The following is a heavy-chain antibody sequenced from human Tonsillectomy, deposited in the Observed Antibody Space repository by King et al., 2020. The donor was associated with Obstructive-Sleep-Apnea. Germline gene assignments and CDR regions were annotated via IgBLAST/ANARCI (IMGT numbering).Heavy chain of an antibody. D-gene: IGHD1-26*01. CDR2: IRSKANSYAS. V-gene: IGHV3-73*01. Sequence: VQLVESGGGLVQPGGSLKLSCAASGFTFSGSAMHWVRQASGKGLEWVGRIRSKANSYASAYAASGKGRFTISRDDSKNTAYLQMNSLKIEDTAVYYCTRSIVGATNYWGQGTLVTVSS. CDR3: TRSIVGATNY. CDR1: GFTFSGSA. J-gene: IGHJ4*02.